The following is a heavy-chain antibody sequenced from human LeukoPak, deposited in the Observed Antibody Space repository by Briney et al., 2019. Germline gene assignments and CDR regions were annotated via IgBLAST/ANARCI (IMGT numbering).Heavy chain of an antibody. CDR1: EFTFSVYW. V-gene: IGHV3-7*05. CDR3: VRDGIRDIPGIITIRYDF. J-gene: IGHJ4*02. CDR2: IKEDGSDK. Sequence: GGSLRLSCSASEFTFSVYWMTWVRQAPGKGLEWVATIKEDGSDKYYVDSVGGRFTISRDHAENSVYLQMDRLTAEDTALYFCVRDGIRDIPGIITIRYDFWGQGTLVTVSA. D-gene: IGHD3-10*01.